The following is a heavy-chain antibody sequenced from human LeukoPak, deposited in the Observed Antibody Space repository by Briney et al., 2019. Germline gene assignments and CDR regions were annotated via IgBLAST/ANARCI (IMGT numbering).Heavy chain of an antibody. V-gene: IGHV4-4*07. CDR2: ISASGST. J-gene: IGHJ5*02. Sequence: SETLSLTCTVSGDSISSYDWSWIRQPAGKGLEGIGRISASGSTRYNPSLKSRLTMSVDTSKNQLFLKMTSVTAADTAVYFCARGMAAAYDYNWFDPWGQGTLVIVSS. CDR1: GDSISSYD. CDR3: ARGMAAAYDYNWFDP. D-gene: IGHD5-12*01.